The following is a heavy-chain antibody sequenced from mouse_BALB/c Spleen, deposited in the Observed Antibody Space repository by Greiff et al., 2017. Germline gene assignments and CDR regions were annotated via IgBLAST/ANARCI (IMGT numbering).Heavy chain of an antibody. CDR1: GYTFSSYW. D-gene: IGHD1-1*01. J-gene: IGHJ4*01. V-gene: IGHV1-9*01. CDR2: ILPGSGST. CDR3: ARRGGSSYYYAMDY. Sequence: VQLQQSGAELMKPGASVKISCKATGYTFSSYWIEWVKQRPGHGLEWIGEILPGSGSTNYNEKFKGKATFTADTSSNTAYMQLSSLTSEDSAVYYCARRGGSSYYYAMDYWGQGTSVTVSS.